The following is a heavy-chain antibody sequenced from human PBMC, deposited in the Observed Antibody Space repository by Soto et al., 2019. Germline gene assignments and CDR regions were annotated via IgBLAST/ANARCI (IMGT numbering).Heavy chain of an antibody. V-gene: IGHV3-33*01. CDR2: IWNDGSKE. CDR3: ARTSYYDKTGVFDY. Sequence: GGSLRLSCAASGFIFSNYGMHWVRQAPGKGLEWVALIWNDGSKEYYVDSVKGRFTISRDNLKNTASLQMNGLRAEDTAVYYCARTSYYDKTGVFDYWGQGTLVTVSS. CDR1: GFIFSNYG. J-gene: IGHJ4*02. D-gene: IGHD3-16*01.